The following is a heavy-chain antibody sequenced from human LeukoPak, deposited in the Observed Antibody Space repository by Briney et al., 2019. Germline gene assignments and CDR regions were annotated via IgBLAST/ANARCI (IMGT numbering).Heavy chain of an antibody. Sequence: SETLSLTCTVSGYSISSGYYWGWIRQPPGKGLEWIGSIYTSGSTNYNPSLKSRVTMSVDTSKNQFSLKLSSVTAADTAVYYCARDDSDCSGGSCYYYYYYMDVWGKGTTVTVSS. CDR1: GYSISSGYY. J-gene: IGHJ6*03. CDR3: ARDDSDCSGGSCYYYYYYMDV. V-gene: IGHV4-38-2*02. CDR2: IYTSGST. D-gene: IGHD2-15*01.